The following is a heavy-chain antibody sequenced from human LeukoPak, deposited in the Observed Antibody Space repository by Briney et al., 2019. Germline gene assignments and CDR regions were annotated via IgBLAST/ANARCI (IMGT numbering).Heavy chain of an antibody. D-gene: IGHD2-15*01. V-gene: IGHV1-18*01. CDR2: ISPYNGDT. CDR1: GYTFTHFD. J-gene: IGHJ4*02. Sequence: ASVKVSRKASGYTFTHFDISWVRQAPGQGLEWMGRISPYNGDTYYAQNLQGRVTVTTDTSTRTAYMELKSLTSDDTAVYYCARKRGGCYPDWGQGTLVTVSS. CDR3: ARKRGGCYPD.